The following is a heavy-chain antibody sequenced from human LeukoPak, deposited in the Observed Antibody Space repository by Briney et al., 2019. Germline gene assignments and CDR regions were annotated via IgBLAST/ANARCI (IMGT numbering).Heavy chain of an antibody. CDR1: GCTFSSSN. V-gene: IGHV3-48*01. CDR2: ITGSSSAM. D-gene: IGHD1-26*01. CDR3: ASDVVGGTTNY. J-gene: IGHJ4*02. Sequence: PWGSLRLSCAASGCTFSSSNMHWVRQAPGKGLEWVSYITGSSSAMYYADSVKGRFTISRDNAKDSLFLQMNSLRAEDTAVYYCASDVVGGTTNYWGQGTLVTVSS.